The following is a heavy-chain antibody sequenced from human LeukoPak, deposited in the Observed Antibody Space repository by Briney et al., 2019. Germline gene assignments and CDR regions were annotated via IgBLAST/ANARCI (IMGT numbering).Heavy chain of an antibody. V-gene: IGHV4-30-2*01. CDR2: TYHSGST. CDR1: GGSISSGGYY. Sequence: PSETLSLTCTVSGGSISSGGYYWSCIRRPPGKGLEWIGYTYHSGSTYYNPSLKSRVTISVDRSKNQFSLKLSSVTAADTAVYYCARRDSSSWYEGAFDIWGQGTMVTVSS. J-gene: IGHJ3*02. D-gene: IGHD6-13*01. CDR3: ARRDSSSWYEGAFDI.